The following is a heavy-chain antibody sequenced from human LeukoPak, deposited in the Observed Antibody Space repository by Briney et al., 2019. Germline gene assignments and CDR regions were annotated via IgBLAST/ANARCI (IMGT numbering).Heavy chain of an antibody. J-gene: IGHJ3*01. CDR1: GYRFNAYW. CDR3: ARPNITSYYDSRGYDAFDV. CDR2: IYPDDSDT. V-gene: IGHV5-51*01. D-gene: IGHD3-22*01. Sequence: GESLKISCKGSGYRFNAYWIAWVRQMPGKGLEWMGIIYPDDSDTRYSPSFQGQVTISADKSDRTAYLQWSSLKASDTAMYYCARPNITSYYDSRGYDAFDVWGQGTMVTVSS.